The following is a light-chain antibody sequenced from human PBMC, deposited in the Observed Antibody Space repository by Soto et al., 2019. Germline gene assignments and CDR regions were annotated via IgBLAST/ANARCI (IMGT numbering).Light chain of an antibody. CDR2: EVN. J-gene: IGLJ1*01. Sequence: QSAPTQPPSASGSPGQSVAISCTGTTSDIGGYDYVSWYQQHPGKAPKLMIYEVNKRPSGVPDRFSGSKSGNTASLTVSGLQAEDEADYYCSSHGGNSPYVFGTGTKLTVL. V-gene: IGLV2-8*01. CDR1: TSDIGGYDY. CDR3: SSHGGNSPYV.